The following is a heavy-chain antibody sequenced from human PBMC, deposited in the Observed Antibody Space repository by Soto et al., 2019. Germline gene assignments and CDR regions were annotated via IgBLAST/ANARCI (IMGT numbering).Heavy chain of an antibody. CDR2: IWYDGAQK. J-gene: IGHJ4*02. D-gene: IGHD4-17*01. Sequence: VGSLRLSCEASGFTFNTYSMHWVRQPPGKGLEWLAAIWYDGAQKYYADSVKGRFIISRDNSKKTLYLEMNSLRAEDTAVYYCARAGGTTVTGLWHFDSWGQGTLVTVSS. CDR3: ARAGGTTVTGLWHFDS. CDR1: GFTFNTYS. V-gene: IGHV3-33*01.